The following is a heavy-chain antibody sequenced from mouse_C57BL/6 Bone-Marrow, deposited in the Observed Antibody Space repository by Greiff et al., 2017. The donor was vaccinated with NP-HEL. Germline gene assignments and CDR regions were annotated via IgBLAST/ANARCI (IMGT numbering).Heavy chain of an antibody. V-gene: IGHV1-64*01. D-gene: IGHD1-1*01. CDR1: GYTFTSYW. CDR3: ARSYYGSSYGFAY. Sequence: QVQLQQPGAELVKPGASVKLSCKASGYTFTSYWMHWVKQRPGQGLEWIGRIHPNSGSTNYNEKFKSKATLTVDKSSSTAYMQLSSLTSEDSAVYYCARSYYGSSYGFAYWGQGTLVTVSA. CDR2: IHPNSGST. J-gene: IGHJ3*01.